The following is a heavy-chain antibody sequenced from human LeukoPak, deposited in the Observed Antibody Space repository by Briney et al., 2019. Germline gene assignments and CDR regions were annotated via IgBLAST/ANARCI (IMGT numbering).Heavy chain of an antibody. CDR3: TRGLGEHGGVSDR. V-gene: IGHV3-7*01. Sequence: GGSLRLSCAASGSIFTSNRMNWVRQAPGKGLEWVANIKHDGSEQIYVDSVKGRFTISRDNAKDSVYLQMNSLRVEDTAVYYCTRGLGEHGGVSDRWGQGTLVIVS. J-gene: IGHJ5*02. CDR2: IKHDGSEQ. CDR1: GSIFTSNR. D-gene: IGHD3-16*01.